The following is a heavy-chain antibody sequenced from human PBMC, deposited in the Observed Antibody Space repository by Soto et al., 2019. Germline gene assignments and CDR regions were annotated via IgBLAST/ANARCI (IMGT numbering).Heavy chain of an antibody. D-gene: IGHD3-3*01. CDR3: ARGLDSWSCYIC. V-gene: IGHV4-34*01. J-gene: IGHJ4*02. CDR1: VGSLDGYY. Sequence: SETLSRTCALYVGSLDGYYWSWIRQSPGKGLEWIGEIHHSGSTKYNPSLKSRVSLSVDTSTKQFSLKMTSMTAADRGVYYCARGLDSWSCYICWGQGTPVLVPS. CDR2: IHHSGST.